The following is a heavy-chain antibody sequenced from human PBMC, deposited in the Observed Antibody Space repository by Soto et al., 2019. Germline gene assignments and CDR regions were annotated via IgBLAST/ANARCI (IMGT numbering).Heavy chain of an antibody. V-gene: IGHV1-58*01. CDR2: IYVGSANA. CDR1: GCTFSSSA. CDR3: VINVGGYIYG. Sequence: SLQVSCNTSGCTFSSSAVHCVRQARGHRLQRIGWIYVGSANANYAPMLHERVTISRDMSTSTATRELSSLTPEDTAVCYCVINVGGYIYG. D-gene: IGHD1-26*01. J-gene: IGHJ6*01.